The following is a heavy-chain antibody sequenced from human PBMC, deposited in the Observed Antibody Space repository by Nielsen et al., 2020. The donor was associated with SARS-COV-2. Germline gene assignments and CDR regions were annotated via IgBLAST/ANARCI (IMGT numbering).Heavy chain of an antibody. Sequence: GESLKISCAASGFTFNAYSMNWVRQAPGKGLEWVSSISSGGTNVYYADSLRGRLATSRDNAHNSLSLEMSGLRVDDTATYYCARAVRHFYKGVWSIGEFDLWGRGTLVAVSS. CDR3: ARAVRHFYKGVWSIGEFDL. D-gene: IGHD3-3*02. V-gene: IGHV3-21*01. J-gene: IGHJ4*02. CDR1: GFTFNAYS. CDR2: ISSGGTNV.